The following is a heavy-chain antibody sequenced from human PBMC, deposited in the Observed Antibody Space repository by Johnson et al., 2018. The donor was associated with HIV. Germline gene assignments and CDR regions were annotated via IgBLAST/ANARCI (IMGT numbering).Heavy chain of an antibody. V-gene: IGHV3-20*04. CDR3: AKDRGMTRDAFDI. D-gene: IGHD4-11*01. J-gene: IGHJ3*02. Sequence: VQLVESGGGLVKPGGSLRLSCAASGFTFSNAWMSWVRQAPGKGLEWVSGINWNGGSTGYADSVKGRFTISRDNAKNSLYLQMNSLRAVDTALYYCAKDRGMTRDAFDIWGQGTMVTVSS. CDR1: GFTFSNAW. CDR2: INWNGGST.